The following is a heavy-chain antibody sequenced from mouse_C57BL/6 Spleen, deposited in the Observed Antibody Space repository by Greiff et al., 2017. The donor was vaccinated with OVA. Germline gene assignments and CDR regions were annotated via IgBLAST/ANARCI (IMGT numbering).Heavy chain of an antibody. CDR1: GYSITSGYY. V-gene: IGHV3-6*01. CDR2: ISYDGSN. Sequence: EVQLQESGPGLVKPSQSLSLTCSVTGYSITSGYYWNWIRQFPGNKLEWMGYISYDGSNNYNPSLKNRISITRDTSKNQFFLKLNSVTTEDTATYYCASGLLLRCCDYWGQGTTLTVSS. CDR3: ASGLLLRCCDY. D-gene: IGHD1-1*01. J-gene: IGHJ2*01.